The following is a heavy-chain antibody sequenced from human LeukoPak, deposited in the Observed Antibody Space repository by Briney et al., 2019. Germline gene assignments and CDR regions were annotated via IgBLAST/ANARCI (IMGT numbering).Heavy chain of an antibody. CDR3: AKDLDSSGYYLTFDY. J-gene: IGHJ4*02. D-gene: IGHD3-22*01. CDR2: LSGSGGST. V-gene: IGHV3-23*01. CDR1: GFTFSSYA. Sequence: GGSLRLSCAASGFTFSSYAMSWVRQAPGKGLEWVSALSGSGGSTYYADSVKGRFTISRGNSKNTLYLQLNSLRAEDTAVYYCAKDLDSSGYYLTFDYWGQGTLVTVSS.